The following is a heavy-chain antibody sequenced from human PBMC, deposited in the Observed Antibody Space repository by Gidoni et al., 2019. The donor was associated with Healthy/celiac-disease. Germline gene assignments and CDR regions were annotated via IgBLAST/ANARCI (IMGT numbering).Heavy chain of an antibody. Sequence: QVQLQESGPGLVKPSQTLSLTCTVSAGSISSGGYYWSWIRQHTGKGLEWIGYIYYSGSTYYNPSLKSRVTISVDTSKNQFSLKLSSVTAADTAVYYCARDMDDFWSGYYFDYWGQGTLVTVSS. CDR3: ARDMDDFWSGYYFDY. CDR2: IYYSGST. V-gene: IGHV4-31*03. J-gene: IGHJ4*02. D-gene: IGHD3-3*01. CDR1: AGSISSGGYY.